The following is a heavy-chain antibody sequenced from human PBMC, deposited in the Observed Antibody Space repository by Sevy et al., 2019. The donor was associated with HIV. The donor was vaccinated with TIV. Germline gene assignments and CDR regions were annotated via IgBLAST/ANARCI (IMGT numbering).Heavy chain of an antibody. CDR1: GYTFTGYY. J-gene: IGHJ6*02. V-gene: IGHV1-2*06. Sequence: ASVKVSCKASGYTFTGYYMHWVRQAPGQGLEWMGRINPNSGGTNYAQKFQGRVTMTRDTSISTAYMELSRLRSDDTAVYYCAREPKSGLGSDGMDVWGQRTMVTVSS. D-gene: IGHD5-12*01. CDR3: AREPKSGLGSDGMDV. CDR2: INPNSGGT.